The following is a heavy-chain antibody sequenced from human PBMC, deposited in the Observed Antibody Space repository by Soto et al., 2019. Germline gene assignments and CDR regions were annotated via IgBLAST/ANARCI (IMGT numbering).Heavy chain of an antibody. Sequence: EVQLVESGGDLVQPGGCLRLSCVASGFTFSPYWMSWVRQAPGRGLQWVATINNDGSEKYYADSVKGRFTISRDNARDSLYLQLTSLRAEDTAIYYCARGSNQDYWGQGTLVAVSS. D-gene: IGHD2-8*01. CDR2: INNDGSEK. V-gene: IGHV3-7*03. CDR3: ARGSNQDY. J-gene: IGHJ4*02. CDR1: GFTFSPYW.